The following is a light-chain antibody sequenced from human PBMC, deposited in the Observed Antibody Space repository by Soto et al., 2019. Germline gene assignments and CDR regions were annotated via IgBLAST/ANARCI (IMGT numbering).Light chain of an antibody. CDR1: QSVSSN. CDR3: QQYNNWPPST. J-gene: IGKJ1*01. CDR2: GAS. Sequence: EIMMTQSPATLSVSPGERATLSCRASQSVSSNLAWYQQKPGQAPRLLIYGASTRATGIPARFSGSGSGTEFTLTISSLQSEDFALYYCQQYNNWPPSTFGQGTKVHIK. V-gene: IGKV3-15*01.